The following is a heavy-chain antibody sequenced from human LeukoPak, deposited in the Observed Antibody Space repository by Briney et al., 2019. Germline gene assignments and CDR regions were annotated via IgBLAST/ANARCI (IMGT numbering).Heavy chain of an antibody. CDR3: AKEAYIVVVPAAADAFDI. Sequence: PGGSLRLSCAASGFTFSSYAMSWVRQAPGKGVEWVSAISGSGGSTYYADSVKGRFTISRDNSKNTLYLQMNSLRAEDTAVYYCAKEAYIVVVPAAADAFDIWGQGTMVTVSS. J-gene: IGHJ3*02. V-gene: IGHV3-23*01. CDR1: GFTFSSYA. CDR2: ISGSGGST. D-gene: IGHD2-2*01.